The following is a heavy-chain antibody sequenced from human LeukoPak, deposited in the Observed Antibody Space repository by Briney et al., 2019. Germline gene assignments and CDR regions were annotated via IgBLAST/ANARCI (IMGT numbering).Heavy chain of an antibody. J-gene: IGHJ4*02. D-gene: IGHD3-22*01. CDR3: ARGLRSGYYSPSDY. CDR1: GYTFTSYA. Sequence: GASVKVSYKASGYTFTSYAMHWVRQAPGQRLEWMGWINAGNGNTKYSQKFQGRVTITRDTSASTAYMELSSLRSEDTAVYYCARGLRSGYYSPSDYWGQGTLVTVSS. V-gene: IGHV1-3*01. CDR2: INAGNGNT.